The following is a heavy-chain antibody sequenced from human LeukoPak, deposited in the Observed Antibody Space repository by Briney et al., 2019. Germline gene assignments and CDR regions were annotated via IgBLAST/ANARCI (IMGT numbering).Heavy chain of an antibody. Sequence: GGSLRLSCAASGFTFSSYSMNWVRQAPGKGLEWVSSISSSSSYIYYADSVKGRFTISRDNAKNSLYLQMNSLRAEDTAVYYCAGEAGDYSSNWYWGQGTLVTVSS. CDR2: ISSSSSYI. CDR1: GFTFSSYS. J-gene: IGHJ4*02. D-gene: IGHD6-13*01. CDR3: AGEAGDYSSNWY. V-gene: IGHV3-21*01.